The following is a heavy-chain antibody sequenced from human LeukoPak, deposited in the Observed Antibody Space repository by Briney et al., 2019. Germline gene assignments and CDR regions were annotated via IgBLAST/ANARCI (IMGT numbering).Heavy chain of an antibody. D-gene: IGHD6-13*01. CDR1: GGSISSYY. CDR2: IYYSGST. Sequence: MPSETLSLTCTVSGGSISSYYWSWIRQPPGKGLEWIGYIYYSGSTNYNPSLKSRVTISVDTSKNQFSLKLSSVTAADTAVYYCARXXTYSSSWYFDYWGQGTLV. CDR3: ARXXTYSSSWYFDY. J-gene: IGHJ4*02. V-gene: IGHV4-59*08.